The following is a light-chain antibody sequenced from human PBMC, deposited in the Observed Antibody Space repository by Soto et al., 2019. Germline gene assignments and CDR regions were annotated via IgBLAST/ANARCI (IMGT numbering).Light chain of an antibody. CDR3: QQSSNWPLT. Sequence: EIVLTQSPATLSLSPGERATLSCRASQSVSSYLAWYQPKPGQAPRLLIYDASNRATGIPARFSGCGSGTDFTLTISSLEPEDFAVYYCQQSSNWPLTFGGATKVEIK. V-gene: IGKV3-11*01. J-gene: IGKJ4*01. CDR2: DAS. CDR1: QSVSSY.